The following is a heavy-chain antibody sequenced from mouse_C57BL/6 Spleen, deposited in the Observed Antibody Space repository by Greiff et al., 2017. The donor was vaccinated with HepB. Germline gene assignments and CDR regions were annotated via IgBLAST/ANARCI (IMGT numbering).Heavy chain of an antibody. Sequence: VQLQQSGAELVRPGTSVKLSCKASGYTFTSYWMHWVKQRPGQGLEWIGVIDPSDSYTNYNQKFKGKATLAVDTSSSTAYMQLSSLTSEDSAVYYCARGLYYYGSSYPDYWGQGTTLTVSS. D-gene: IGHD1-1*01. CDR1: GYTFTSYW. CDR2: IDPSDSYT. J-gene: IGHJ2*01. V-gene: IGHV1-59*01. CDR3: ARGLYYYGSSYPDY.